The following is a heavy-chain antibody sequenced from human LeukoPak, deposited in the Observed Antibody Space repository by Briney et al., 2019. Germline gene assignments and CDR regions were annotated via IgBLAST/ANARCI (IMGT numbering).Heavy chain of an antibody. J-gene: IGHJ4*02. D-gene: IGHD3-9*01. CDR1: GFTVSSNY. CDR2: IYSGGST. CDR3: ARDEYDILTGYPGDY. Sequence: PGGSLRLSCAASGFTVSSNYMSWVRRAPGKGLEWVSVIYSGGSTYYADSVKGRFTISRDNSKNTLYLQMNSLRAEDTAVYYCARDEYDILTGYPGDYWGQGTLVTVSS. V-gene: IGHV3-66*01.